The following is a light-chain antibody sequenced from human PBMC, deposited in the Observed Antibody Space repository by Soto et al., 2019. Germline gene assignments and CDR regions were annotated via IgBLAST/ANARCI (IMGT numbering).Light chain of an antibody. CDR3: QQANSFPWT. CDR1: QCIICW. CDR2: SSF. J-gene: IGKJ1*01. Sequence: IQMTQSPSSVFASVGDRFTITCRACQCIICWLAWYQQKPGKAPKLLIHSSFSLQSGTPLSFSGSGSGTELTLTTRRIQPEDFATQYCQQANSFPWTFGQGTKVEIK. V-gene: IGKV1-12*02.